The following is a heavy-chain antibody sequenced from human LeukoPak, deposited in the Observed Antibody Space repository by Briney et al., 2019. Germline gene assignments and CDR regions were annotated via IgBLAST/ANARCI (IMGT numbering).Heavy chain of an antibody. CDR2: IYYSGST. CDR1: GGSISSSSYY. J-gene: IGHJ4*02. V-gene: IGHV4-39*07. Sequence: SETLSLTCTVSGGSISSSSYYWGWIRQPPGKGLEWIGSIYYSGSTYYNPSLKSRVTISVDKSKNQFSLKLSSVTAADTAVYYCAKDFRYYDYVWGSYPIWGQGTLVTVSS. D-gene: IGHD3-16*02. CDR3: AKDFRYYDYVWGSYPI.